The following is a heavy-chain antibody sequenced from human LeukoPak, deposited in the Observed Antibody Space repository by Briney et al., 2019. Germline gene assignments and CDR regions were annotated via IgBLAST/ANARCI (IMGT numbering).Heavy chain of an antibody. Sequence: GASVKVSCKASGYTFTSYAISWVRQAPGQGLEWMGGIIPIFGTANYAQKFQGRVTITADESTSTAYMELSSLRSEDTAVYYCTTRPSYYYYYMDVWGKGTTVTVSS. CDR3: TTRPSYYYYYMDV. CDR1: GYTFTSYA. CDR2: IIPIFGTA. V-gene: IGHV1-69*13. D-gene: IGHD2-15*01. J-gene: IGHJ6*03.